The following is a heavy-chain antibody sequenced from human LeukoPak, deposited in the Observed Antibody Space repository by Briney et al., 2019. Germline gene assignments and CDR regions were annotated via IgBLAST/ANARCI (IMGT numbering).Heavy chain of an antibody. D-gene: IGHD2-2*02. J-gene: IGHJ5*02. CDR1: GGSFSGYY. CDR3: ARGHCSSTSCYTTLWFDP. Sequence: SETLSLTCAVYGGSFSGYYWSWIRQPPGKGLEWIGEINHSGSTNYNPSLKSRVTISVDTSKNQFSLKLSSVTAADTAVYYCARGHCSSTSCYTTLWFDPRGQGTLVTVSS. V-gene: IGHV4-34*01. CDR2: INHSGST.